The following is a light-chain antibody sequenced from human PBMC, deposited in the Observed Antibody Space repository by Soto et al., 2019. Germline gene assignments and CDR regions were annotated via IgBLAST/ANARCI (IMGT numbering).Light chain of an antibody. CDR3: QHYGRFLHT. J-gene: IGKJ2*01. V-gene: IGKV3-20*01. CDR2: GAT. Sequence: EIVLTQSPDTLSLSPGDRATVSCRASQSVSSSNLAWYQQKPGQAPRLLIYGATSRATGIPDRFSGSGSGTDFSLTISRLEAEDFVVYFCQHYGRFLHTFGQGTKLEIK. CDR1: QSVSSSN.